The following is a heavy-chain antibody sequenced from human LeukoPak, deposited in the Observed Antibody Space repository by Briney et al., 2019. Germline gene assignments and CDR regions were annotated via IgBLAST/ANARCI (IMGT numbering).Heavy chain of an antibody. D-gene: IGHD6-19*01. CDR2: INPGRDST. V-gene: IGHV1-46*01. J-gene: IGHJ4*02. CDR1: GYTFSSYY. Sequence: ASVKVSCKASGYTFSSYYIHWVRQAPGQGLEWMGTINPGRDSTSYAQKFQGRVIMTRDTSTSTIDMDLSSLRSDDTAVYYCARDVGSGTYMFDFWGQGTLVTVSS. CDR3: ARDVGSGTYMFDF.